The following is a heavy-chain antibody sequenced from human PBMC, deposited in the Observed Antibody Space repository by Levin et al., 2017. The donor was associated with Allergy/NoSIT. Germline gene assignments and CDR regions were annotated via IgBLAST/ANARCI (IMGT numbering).Heavy chain of an antibody. CDR3: AKPGDQYQLLYYFDY. CDR1: GFTFSSYA. D-gene: IGHD2-2*01. Sequence: GGSLRLSCAASGFTFSSYAMSWVRQAPGKGLEWVSGISGSGGSTYYADSVKGRFTISRDNSRNTLYLQMNHLRAEDTAVYYCAKPGDQYQLLYYFDYWGQGTLVTVSS. V-gene: IGHV3-23*01. J-gene: IGHJ4*02. CDR2: ISGSGGST.